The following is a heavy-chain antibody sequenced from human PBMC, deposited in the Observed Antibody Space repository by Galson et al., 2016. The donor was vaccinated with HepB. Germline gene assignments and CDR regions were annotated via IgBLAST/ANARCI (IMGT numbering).Heavy chain of an antibody. CDR2: IYPDDSDT. V-gene: IGHV5-51*01. J-gene: IGHJ3*02. CDR3: VRRRNSRSWYYAFDM. Sequence: QSGAEVKKPGESLRISCQASGFDFTNYWIGWVRQMPGKGLEWMGIIYPDDSDTRYSPSFQGRITLSVDKSISTAYLHCSSLKASDTAMYYCVRRRNSRSWYYAFDMWGQGTVVSVSS. D-gene: IGHD6-13*01. CDR1: GFDFTNYW.